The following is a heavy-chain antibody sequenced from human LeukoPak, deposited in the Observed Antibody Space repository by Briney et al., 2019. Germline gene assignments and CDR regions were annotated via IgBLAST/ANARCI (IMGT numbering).Heavy chain of an antibody. CDR2: IDPSDSYT. D-gene: IGHD1-26*01. Sequence: PGESLRISFKGSGYSFTTYWISWVRQMPGKGLEWMGRIDPSDSYTNYSPSFQGHVTISADNSISTVYLQWSSLKASDTAMYYCARHGGGSYYYFDYWGQGTLVTVSA. J-gene: IGHJ4*02. CDR3: ARHGGGSYYYFDY. CDR1: GYSFTTYW. V-gene: IGHV5-10-1*01.